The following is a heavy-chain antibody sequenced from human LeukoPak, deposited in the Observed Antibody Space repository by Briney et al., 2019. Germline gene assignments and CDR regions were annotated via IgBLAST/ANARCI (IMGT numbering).Heavy chain of an antibody. CDR3: ARGSSGWYSVAY. CDR2: INPSGGST. V-gene: IGHV1-46*01. CDR1: GYTFTSYY. D-gene: IGHD6-19*01. Sequence: ASVKVSCKASGYTFTSYYMHWVRQAPGQGLEWMGIINPSGGSTSYAQKFQGRVTMTRDTPTSTVYMELSSLRSEDTAVYYCARGSSGWYSVAYWGQGTLVTASS. J-gene: IGHJ4*02.